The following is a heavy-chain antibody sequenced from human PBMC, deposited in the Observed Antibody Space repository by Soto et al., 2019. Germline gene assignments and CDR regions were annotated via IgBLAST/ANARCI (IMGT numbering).Heavy chain of an antibody. CDR3: ARANGDYGGIDY. Sequence: PSETLSLTCAVYGGSFSGYYWSWVRQPPGKGLEWIGEINHSGSTNYNPSLKSRVTMSVGTTKNQFSLKLSSVTAADTAVYYCARANGDYGGIDYWGHRVLVTVSS. CDR1: GGSFSGYY. V-gene: IGHV4-34*01. CDR2: INHSGST. D-gene: IGHD4-17*01. J-gene: IGHJ4*01.